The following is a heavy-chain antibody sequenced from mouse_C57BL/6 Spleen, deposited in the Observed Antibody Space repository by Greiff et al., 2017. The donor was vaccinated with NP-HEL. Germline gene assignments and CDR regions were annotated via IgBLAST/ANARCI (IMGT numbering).Heavy chain of an antibody. Sequence: VQLQQSGPELVKPGASVKLSCKASGYTFTSYDINWVKQRPGQGLEWIGWIYPRDGSTKYNEKFKGKAKLTVDTSSSTAYMELHSLTSEDSAVYFCAREYDYDSAGFAYWGQGTLVTVSA. CDR1: GYTFTSYD. J-gene: IGHJ3*01. D-gene: IGHD2-4*01. V-gene: IGHV1-85*01. CDR2: IYPRDGST. CDR3: AREYDYDSAGFAY.